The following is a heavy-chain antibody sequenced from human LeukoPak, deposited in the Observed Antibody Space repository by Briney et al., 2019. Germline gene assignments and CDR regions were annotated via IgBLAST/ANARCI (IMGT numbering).Heavy chain of an antibody. CDR1: GGSVSSGSYY. Sequence: SETLSLTCTVSGGSVSSGSYYWSWIRPPPGKGLEWIGYIYYSGSTNYNPSLKSRVTISVDTSKNQFSLKLSSVTAADTAVYYCARESRGGSYYFDYWGQGTLVTVSS. J-gene: IGHJ4*02. D-gene: IGHD1-26*01. CDR3: ARESRGGSYYFDY. CDR2: IYYSGST. V-gene: IGHV4-61*01.